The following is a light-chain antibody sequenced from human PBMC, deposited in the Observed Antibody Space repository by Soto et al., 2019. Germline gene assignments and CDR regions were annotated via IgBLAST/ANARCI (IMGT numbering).Light chain of an antibody. Sequence: SALTQPASVSGSPGQSITISCTGTSSDVGSYNLVSWYQQHPGKAPKLMIYEVSKRPSGVSNRFSGSKSGNTAPLTISGLQAEDEADYYCCSDAGYWVFGGGTKLTVL. V-gene: IGLV2-23*02. J-gene: IGLJ3*02. CDR1: SSDVGSYNL. CDR2: EVS. CDR3: CSDAGYWV.